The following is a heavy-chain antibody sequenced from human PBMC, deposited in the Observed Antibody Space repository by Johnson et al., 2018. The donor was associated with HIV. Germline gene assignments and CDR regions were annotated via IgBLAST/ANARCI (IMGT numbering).Heavy chain of an antibody. CDR3: ALERGGDSAFDL. V-gene: IGHV3-11*01. J-gene: IGHJ3*01. Sequence: QVQLVESGGGLVQPGGSLRLSCTASGFTFSDYYMTWIRQAPGKGLDWVSYISGSGGTKYYADSVKGRFTISRDNAKNSLYLQMNSLRAEDTALYYCALERGGDSAFDLRGQGTMVIVSS. CDR2: ISGSGGTK. D-gene: IGHD3-16*01. CDR1: GFTFSDYY.